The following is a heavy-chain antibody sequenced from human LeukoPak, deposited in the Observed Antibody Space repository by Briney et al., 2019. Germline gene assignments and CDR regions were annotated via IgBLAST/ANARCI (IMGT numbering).Heavy chain of an antibody. Sequence: PGGSLRLSCAASGFTFSRYWMHWVRQGPGKGLVWVSRINSDVSSTTYADSVKGRFTISRDNAKNTPYLQMNSLRAEDTAVYYCARGYDSSGYYYADAFDIWGQGTTVTVSS. J-gene: IGHJ3*02. CDR2: INSDVSST. CDR1: GFTFSRYW. D-gene: IGHD3-22*01. CDR3: ARGYDSSGYYYADAFDI. V-gene: IGHV3-74*01.